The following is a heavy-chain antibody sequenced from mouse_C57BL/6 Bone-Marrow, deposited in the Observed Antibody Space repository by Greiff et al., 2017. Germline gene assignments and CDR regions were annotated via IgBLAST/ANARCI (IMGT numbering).Heavy chain of an antibody. CDR3: ARSGPLGRSFDY. CDR1: GYTFTSYW. Sequence: VQLQQPGAELVKPGASVKMSCKASGYTFTSYWITWVKQRPGQGLEWIGDIYPTSGRTNYNEKFKSKAILTVDTSSNTAYMQRSSLTSEDSAVFDGARSGPLGRSFDYWGQGTTLTVSS. D-gene: IGHD4-1*01. V-gene: IGHV1-55*01. CDR2: IYPTSGRT. J-gene: IGHJ2*01.